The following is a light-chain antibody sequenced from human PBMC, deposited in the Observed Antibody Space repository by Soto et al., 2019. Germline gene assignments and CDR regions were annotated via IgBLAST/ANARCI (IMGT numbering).Light chain of an antibody. V-gene: IGKV3-11*01. Sequence: EIVLTQSPATLSSFPGDRVTLSCRASQYINTRLAWYQHRPGQAPRLLIYQTSIRAAGIPASFSASGSGTDFTLTISDVQPEDFALYYCHQRQSWPRTFGQGTKVDI. CDR2: QTS. CDR1: QYINTR. CDR3: HQRQSWPRT. J-gene: IGKJ1*01.